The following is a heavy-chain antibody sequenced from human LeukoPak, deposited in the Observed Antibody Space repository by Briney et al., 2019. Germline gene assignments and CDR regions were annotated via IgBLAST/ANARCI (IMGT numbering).Heavy chain of an antibody. J-gene: IGHJ4*02. V-gene: IGHV3-23*01. CDR2: ISGSGGSA. CDR3: AKDYYDSSGYSPNFDY. D-gene: IGHD3-22*01. Sequence: GGSLRLSCAASGFTFSSYAMSWVRQAPGKGLEWVSAISGSGGSAYYADSVKGRFTISRDNSKNTLYLQMNSLRAEDTAVYYCAKDYYDSSGYSPNFDYWGQGTLVTVSS. CDR1: GFTFSSYA.